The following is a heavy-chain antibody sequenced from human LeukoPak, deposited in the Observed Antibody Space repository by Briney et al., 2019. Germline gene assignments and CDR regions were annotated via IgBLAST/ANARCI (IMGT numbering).Heavy chain of an antibody. CDR3: AREDHMVRGEFGWFDP. D-gene: IGHD3-10*01. V-gene: IGHV1-24*01. CDR1: GYTLTELS. CDR2: FDPEVGKT. Sequence: ASVKVSCKVSGYTLTELSMHWVRQAPGKGLEWMGGFDPEVGKTIYAQKFQGRVTMTEDTSTDTAYMELSSLRSEDTAVYYCAREDHMVRGEFGWFDPWGQGTLVTVSS. J-gene: IGHJ5*02.